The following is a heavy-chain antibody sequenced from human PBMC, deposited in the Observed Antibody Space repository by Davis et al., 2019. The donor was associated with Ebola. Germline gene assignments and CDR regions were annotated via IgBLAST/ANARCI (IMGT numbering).Heavy chain of an antibody. Sequence: ASVKVSCKASGYTFTGYYMHWVRQAPGQGLEWMGIINPSGGSTSYAQKFQGRVTMTRDTSISTAYMELSRLRSDDTAVYYCARVTSGYSGSYGYWGQGTLVTVSS. CDR3: ARVTSGYSGSYGY. V-gene: IGHV1-46*01. J-gene: IGHJ4*02. CDR2: INPSGGST. CDR1: GYTFTGYY. D-gene: IGHD1-26*01.